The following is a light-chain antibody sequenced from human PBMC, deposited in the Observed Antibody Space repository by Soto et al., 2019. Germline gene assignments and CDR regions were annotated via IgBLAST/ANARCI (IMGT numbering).Light chain of an antibody. Sequence: DIQMTQSPSSLSASVGDRVTITCRASQSISTYLNWYQQKPGKAPKLLLYAASSLQTGVPSRFSGSGSGTDFTLTITSLQPEDFATYSCQQSYSTLRWTFGQGTKVEIK. CDR3: QQSYSTLRWT. J-gene: IGKJ1*01. V-gene: IGKV1-39*01. CDR1: QSISTY. CDR2: AAS.